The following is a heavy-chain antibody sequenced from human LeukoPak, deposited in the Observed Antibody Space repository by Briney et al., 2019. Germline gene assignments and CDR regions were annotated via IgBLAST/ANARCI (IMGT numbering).Heavy chain of an antibody. Sequence: GGSLRLSCAASGFTFSSYDMNWVRQAPGKGLEWVSHIDSSGSDIYYADSVKGRFTISRDNAKNSLYLQMDSLGAEDTAVYYCVREGSAGGFDYWGQGPLVAVSS. D-gene: IGHD2-15*01. J-gene: IGHJ4*02. V-gene: IGHV3-48*03. CDR2: IDSSGSDI. CDR1: GFTFSSYD. CDR3: VREGSAGGFDY.